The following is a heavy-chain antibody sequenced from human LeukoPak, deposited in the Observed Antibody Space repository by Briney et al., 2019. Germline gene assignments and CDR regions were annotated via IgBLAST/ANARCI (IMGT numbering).Heavy chain of an antibody. D-gene: IGHD1-1*01. Sequence: PGGSLRLSCAASGFTFSSYGMHWVRQAPGKGLEWVAFIRYDGSNKYYADSVKGRFTISRDNSKNTLYLQMNSLRAEDTAVYYCAKGAGNDYYYYMDVWGKGTTVTVSS. CDR3: AKGAGNDYYYYMDV. J-gene: IGHJ6*03. CDR2: IRYDGSNK. CDR1: GFTFSSYG. V-gene: IGHV3-30*02.